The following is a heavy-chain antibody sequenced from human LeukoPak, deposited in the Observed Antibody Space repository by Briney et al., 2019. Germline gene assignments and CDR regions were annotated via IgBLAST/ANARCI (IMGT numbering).Heavy chain of an antibody. J-gene: IGHJ5*02. CDR2: IYTSGST. D-gene: IGHD3-10*01. CDR1: GCXFTSYY. Sequence: SETLSLSCTVSGCXFTSYYISWIRQPAGKGLEWIGRIYTSGSTNYNPSLKSRVTMSVDTSKNQSSPKLSSVTAADTAVYYCARERQYYYGSGIPFDPWGQGTLVTVSS. V-gene: IGHV4-4*07. CDR3: ARERQYYYGSGIPFDP.